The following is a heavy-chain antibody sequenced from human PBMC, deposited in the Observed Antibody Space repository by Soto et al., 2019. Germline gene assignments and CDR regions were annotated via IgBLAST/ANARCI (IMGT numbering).Heavy chain of an antibody. J-gene: IGHJ4*02. D-gene: IGHD2-15*01. CDR1: GYTFTSYA. CDR3: ARDTMVALDY. V-gene: IGHV1-3*05. Sequence: QVQLVQSGAEEKKPGASVKVSCKASGYTFTSYAMHWVRQAPGQRHEWMGWINAGNGNTKYSQKFQGRVTITRDTPASSAYMELSSLRSEDTAVYYCARDTMVALDYWGQGTLVTVSS. CDR2: INAGNGNT.